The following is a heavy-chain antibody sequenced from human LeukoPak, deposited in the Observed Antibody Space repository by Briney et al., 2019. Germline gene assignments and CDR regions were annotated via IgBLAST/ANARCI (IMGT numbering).Heavy chain of an antibody. V-gene: IGHV1-18*01. J-gene: IGHJ4*02. D-gene: IGHD3-22*01. CDR1: GYTFTSYG. CDR2: ISAHNGNT. Sequence: ASVKVSCKASGYTFTSYGISWVRQAPGQGLEWMGWISAHNGNTNYAQKLQGRVTMTTDTSTSTAYMELRSLRSDDTAVYYCAREGDLDYYDSSGYYYIYWGQGTLVTVSS. CDR3: AREGDLDYYDSSGYYYIY.